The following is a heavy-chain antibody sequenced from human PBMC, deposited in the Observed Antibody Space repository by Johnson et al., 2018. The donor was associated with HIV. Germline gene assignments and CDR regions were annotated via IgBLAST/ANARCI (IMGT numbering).Heavy chain of an antibody. V-gene: IGHV3-43*01. D-gene: IGHD6-19*01. CDR1: GFTFDDYT. Sequence: VQLVESGGVVVQPGGSLRLSCAASGFTFDDYTMHWVRQAPGKGLEWVSLISWDGGSTYYADSVKGRFTISRDNSKNTLYLQMNSLRAEDTAVYYCARESRGSGWGIDAFDIWGQGTMVTVSS. CDR2: ISWDGGST. CDR3: ARESRGSGWGIDAFDI. J-gene: IGHJ3*02.